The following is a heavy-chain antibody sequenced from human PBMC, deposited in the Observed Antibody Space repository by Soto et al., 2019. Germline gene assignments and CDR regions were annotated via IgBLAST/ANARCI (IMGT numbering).Heavy chain of an antibody. Sequence: EVQLLESGGGLVQPGGSLRLSCAASGFTFSSYAMSWVRQAPGKGLEWVSAISGSGGSTYYADSVKGRFTISRDNSKNTLYLQMNSLRAEDTAVYYCALQSSLDDAFDIWGQGTMVTVSS. CDR1: GFTFSSYA. J-gene: IGHJ3*02. CDR3: ALQSSLDDAFDI. V-gene: IGHV3-23*01. CDR2: ISGSGGST. D-gene: IGHD2-15*01.